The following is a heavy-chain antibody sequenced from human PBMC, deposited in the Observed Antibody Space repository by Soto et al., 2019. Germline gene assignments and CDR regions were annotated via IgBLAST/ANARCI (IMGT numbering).Heavy chain of an antibody. J-gene: IGHJ6*02. CDR1: GYTFTGYY. D-gene: IGHD1-26*01. CDR3: ARGGAYSGSYHLYYYGMDV. Sequence: QVQLVQSGAEVKKPGASVKVSCKASGYTFTGYYMHWVRQAPGQGLEWMGWINPNSGGTNYAQKFQGWVTMTRETSISTAYMELSRLRSDDTAVYYCARGGAYSGSYHLYYYGMDVWGQGTTVTVSS. V-gene: IGHV1-2*04. CDR2: INPNSGGT.